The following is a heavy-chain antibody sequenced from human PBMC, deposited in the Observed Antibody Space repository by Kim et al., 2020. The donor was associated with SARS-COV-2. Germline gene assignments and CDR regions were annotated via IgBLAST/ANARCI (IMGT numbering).Heavy chain of an antibody. Sequence: SIENRVTISVDTSKNHFSLKLSSVTAADTAVYYCARHFRRWLQIRPAYFDFWGQGTLVTVSS. J-gene: IGHJ4*02. V-gene: IGHV4-39*01. D-gene: IGHD5-12*01. CDR3: ARHFRRWLQIRPAYFDF.